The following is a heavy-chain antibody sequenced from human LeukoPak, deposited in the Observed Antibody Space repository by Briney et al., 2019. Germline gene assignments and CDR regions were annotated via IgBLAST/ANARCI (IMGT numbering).Heavy chain of an antibody. Sequence: ASVKVSCKASGYTFTGYYMHWVRPAPGQGLEWMGWINPNSGGTNYAQKFQGRVTMTRDTSISTAYMELSRLRSDDTAVYYCARRPYSSSAMDVWGQGTTVTVSS. CDR2: INPNSGGT. V-gene: IGHV1-2*02. J-gene: IGHJ6*02. D-gene: IGHD6-6*01. CDR1: GYTFTGYY. CDR3: ARRPYSSSAMDV.